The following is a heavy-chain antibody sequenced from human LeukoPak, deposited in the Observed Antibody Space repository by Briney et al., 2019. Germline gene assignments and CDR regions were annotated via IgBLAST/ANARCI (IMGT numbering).Heavy chain of an antibody. J-gene: IGHJ3*02. CDR3: TKGDSTGPNAFDI. CDR1: GFTFNVNG. CDR2: ISFDARDK. V-gene: IGHV3-30*18. D-gene: IGHD3-9*01. Sequence: GRSLRLSCVASGFTFNVNGMHWVRQARGKGLEWVAVISFDARDKYYADSVKGRFTISRDNSKNTLYLQMNSLRAEDTAVYYCTKGDSTGPNAFDIWGQGTMVTVSS.